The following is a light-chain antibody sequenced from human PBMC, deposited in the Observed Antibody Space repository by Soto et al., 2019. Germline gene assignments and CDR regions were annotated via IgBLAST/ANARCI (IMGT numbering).Light chain of an antibody. Sequence: QSVLTQPRSVSGSLGQSVTISCTGTSADIGVADFVSWYQQHPGKAPKLMVYDVTVRPSGVPDRFSGSKSGNTASLTISGLQAEDEADYYCCSYAGSYTHVFGTGTKGTVL. V-gene: IGLV2-11*01. CDR3: CSYAGSYTHV. J-gene: IGLJ1*01. CDR1: SADIGVADF. CDR2: DVT.